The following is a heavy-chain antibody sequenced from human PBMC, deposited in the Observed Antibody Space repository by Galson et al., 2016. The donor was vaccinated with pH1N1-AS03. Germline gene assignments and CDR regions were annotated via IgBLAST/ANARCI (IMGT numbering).Heavy chain of an antibody. J-gene: IGHJ6*02. CDR1: GGTFGKYA. V-gene: IGHV1-69*10. D-gene: IGHD4-17*01. Sequence: SVKVSCKASGGTFGKYAISWVRQAPGQGLEWMGEIIPILGISNYAQKVQGRVTITADKLTSTAYMELSSLRSEDTAVYYCAREGTDYGDFLDYYFGMDVWGQGTTVTVSS. CDR3: AREGTDYGDFLDYYFGMDV. CDR2: IIPILGIS.